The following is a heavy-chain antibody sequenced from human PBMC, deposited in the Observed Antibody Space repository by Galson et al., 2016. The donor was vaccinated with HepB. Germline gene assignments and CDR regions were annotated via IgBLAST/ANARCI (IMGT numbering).Heavy chain of an antibody. J-gene: IGHJ4*02. Sequence: TLSLTCSVSGGSVYSHDYYWTWIRQPPGKGLEWIGYIYYSGTTYYNPSLKGRIAMSIDTSKDQISLTMTSVTAADTAVYYCARLYVGWGHYRFDSWGQGSLLIVSS. CDR2: IYYSGTT. CDR3: ARLYVGWGHYRFDS. D-gene: IGHD3-16*02. V-gene: IGHV4-30-4*01. CDR1: GGSVYSHDYY.